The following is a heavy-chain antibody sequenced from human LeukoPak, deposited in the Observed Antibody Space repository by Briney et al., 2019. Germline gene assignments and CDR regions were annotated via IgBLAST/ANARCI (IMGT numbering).Heavy chain of an antibody. CDR1: GFTFSSYS. J-gene: IGHJ3*02. D-gene: IGHD3-16*02. V-gene: IGHV3-48*01. CDR2: VSSSSSTI. CDR3: ARLSSFAFDI. Sequence: GGSLRLSCAASGFTFSSYSMNWVCQAPGKGLERVSYVSSSSSTIYYADYVKGRFTISRDNAKYSLYLQMNSLRAEDTAVYYCARLSSFAFDIWGQGTMVTVSS.